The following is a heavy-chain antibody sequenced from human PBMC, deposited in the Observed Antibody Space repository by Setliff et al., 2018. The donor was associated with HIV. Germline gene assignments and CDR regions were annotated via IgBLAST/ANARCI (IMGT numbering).Heavy chain of an antibody. CDR1: GFSLSTRGVG. D-gene: IGHD2-15*01. CDR3: AHQELGYCSGGSCPPPHAFDA. J-gene: IGHJ3*01. V-gene: IGHV2-5*02. CDR2: IYWDDDK. Sequence: SGPTLVNPTQTPTLTCTFSGFSLSTRGVGVGWIRQPPGKALEWLALIYWDDDKRYNPSLKTRLTITKDTSKNQVVLTMTNMDPVDTATYYCAHQELGYCSGGSCPPPHAFDAWGQGTMVTVSS.